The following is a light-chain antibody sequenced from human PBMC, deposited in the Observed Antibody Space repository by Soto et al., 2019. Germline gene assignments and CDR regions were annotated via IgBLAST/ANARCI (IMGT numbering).Light chain of an antibody. CDR1: QGISSY. CDR3: QQYYSYPYT. V-gene: IGKV1-8*01. CDR2: AAS. Sequence: AIRMTQSPSSLSASTGDRVTITCRASQGISSYLAWYQQKPGKAPKLLIYAASTLQSGVPSRFSGSGSGTDFTLTLSCLQSEEFATYYCQQYYSYPYTFGQGTKLEIK. J-gene: IGKJ2*01.